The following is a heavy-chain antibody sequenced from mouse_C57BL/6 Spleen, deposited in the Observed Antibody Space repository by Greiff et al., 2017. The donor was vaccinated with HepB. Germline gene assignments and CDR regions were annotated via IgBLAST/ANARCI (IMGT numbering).Heavy chain of an antibody. J-gene: IGHJ3*01. D-gene: IGHD1-1*01. V-gene: IGHV1-42*01. CDR1: GYSFTGYY. Sequence: EVQLQQSGPELVKPGASVKISCKASGYSFTGYYMNWVKQSPEKSLEWIGEINPSTGGTTYNQKFKAKATLTVDKSSSTAYMQLKGLTSEDSAVYYCARPGITTVVATRGWFAYWGQGTLVTVSA. CDR2: INPSTGGT. CDR3: ARPGITTVVATRGWFAY.